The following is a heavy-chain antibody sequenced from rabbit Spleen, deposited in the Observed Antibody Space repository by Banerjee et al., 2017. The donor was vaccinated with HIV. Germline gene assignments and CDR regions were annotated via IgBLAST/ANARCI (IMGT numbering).Heavy chain of an antibody. V-gene: IGHV1S45*01. Sequence: QEQLVESGGGLVKPEGSLKLSCTASGFSFSNKAVMCWVRQAPGKGLEWIACINAVTGKAVYASWAKGRFTFSKTSSTTVTLQMTSLTAADTATYFCARDAGTGDYIDVYFDLWGPGTLVTVS. CDR2: INAVTGKA. J-gene: IGHJ4*01. CDR3: ARDAGTGDYIDVYFDL. D-gene: IGHD8-1*01. CDR1: GFSFSNKAV.